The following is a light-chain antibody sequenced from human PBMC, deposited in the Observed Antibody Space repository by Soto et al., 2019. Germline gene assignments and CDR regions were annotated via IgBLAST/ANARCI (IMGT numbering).Light chain of an antibody. CDR1: QSVSSN. CDR3: QQYNNWPRT. J-gene: IGKJ1*01. CDR2: GAS. V-gene: IGKV3-15*01. Sequence: EIVMTQSPATLSVSPGERATLSCRASQSVSSNLAWYQQKPGQAPRLLIYGASTRATGIPARFSGSGSGTEFTLTICSLQSEDSAVYYCQQYNNWPRTFGQGTKVEIK.